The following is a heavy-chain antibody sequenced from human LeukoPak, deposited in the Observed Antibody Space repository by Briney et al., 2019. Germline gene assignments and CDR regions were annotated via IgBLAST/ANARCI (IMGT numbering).Heavy chain of an antibody. CDR2: INWNGGST. J-gene: IGHJ4*02. D-gene: IGHD3-22*01. V-gene: IGHV3-20*04. CDR1: GFTFDDYG. Sequence: GGSLRLSCAASGFTFDDYGVSWVRQAPGKGLEWVSGINWNGGSTGYADSVKGRFTISRDNAKNSLYLQMNSLRAEDTALYYCARMPDVFYDSSGMLDYWGQGTLVTVSS. CDR3: ARMPDVFYDSSGMLDY.